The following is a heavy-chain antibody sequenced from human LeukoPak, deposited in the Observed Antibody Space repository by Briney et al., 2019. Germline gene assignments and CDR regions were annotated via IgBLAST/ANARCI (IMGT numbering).Heavy chain of an antibody. D-gene: IGHD3-22*01. CDR1: GGPISSGSYY. CDR2: VCTSGST. J-gene: IGHJ3*02. Sequence: SQTLSLTCTVSGGPISSGSYYWSSIRQPAGKGLEWIGRVCTSGSTNYNPSLKSRVTISVDTSKNQFSLKLTSVTAGDTAVYYCARGIGTSYESSRDAFDIWGQGTMVTVSS. CDR3: ARGIGTSYESSRDAFDI. V-gene: IGHV4-61*02.